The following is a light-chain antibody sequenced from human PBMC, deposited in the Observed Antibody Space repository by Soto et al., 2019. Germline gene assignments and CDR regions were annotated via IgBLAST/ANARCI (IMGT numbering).Light chain of an antibody. J-gene: IGKJ1*01. CDR2: TTS. Sequence: DIHLTQSPSTLSASVGDRITITCRASQSISRWLAWYHQKPGKAPKLLIYTTSSLEIGVPSRFSGSGSGTEFSLTSSSLQPDDFATYYCQHSEDYSWTFGQGTKVELK. CDR1: QSISRW. CDR3: QHSEDYSWT. V-gene: IGKV1-5*03.